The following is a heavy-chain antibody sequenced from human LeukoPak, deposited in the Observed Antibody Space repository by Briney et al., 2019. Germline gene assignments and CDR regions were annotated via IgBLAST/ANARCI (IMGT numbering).Heavy chain of an antibody. V-gene: IGHV1-69*01. Sequence: GSSVKVSCKASGGTFSSYAISWVRQAPGQGLEWMGGIIPIFGTANYAQKFQGRVTITADESTSTAYMELSSLRSEDTAVYYCARGHSSCWYEGDWFDPWGQGTLVTVSS. CDR1: GGTFSSYA. CDR2: IIPIFGTA. D-gene: IGHD6-19*01. CDR3: ARGHSSCWYEGDWFDP. J-gene: IGHJ5*02.